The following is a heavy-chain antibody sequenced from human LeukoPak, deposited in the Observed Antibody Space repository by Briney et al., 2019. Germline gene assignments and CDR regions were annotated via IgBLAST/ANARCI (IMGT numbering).Heavy chain of an antibody. Sequence: SETLSLTCTVSGGSISSSSYYWGWLRQPPGKGLEWIGSIYYSGSTYYNPSLKSRVTISVDTSKNQFSLKLSSVTAADTAVYYCASPCNPYCSGGSCYFCYWGQGTLVTVSS. V-gene: IGHV4-39*01. CDR1: GGSISSSSYY. J-gene: IGHJ4*02. CDR2: IYYSGST. CDR3: ASPCNPYCSGGSCYFCY. D-gene: IGHD2-15*01.